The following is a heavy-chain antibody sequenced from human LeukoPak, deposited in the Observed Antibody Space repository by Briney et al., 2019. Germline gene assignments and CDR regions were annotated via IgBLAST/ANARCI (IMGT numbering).Heavy chain of an antibody. CDR1: GDSISSSIHY. CDR2: MYYSGNT. J-gene: IGHJ4*02. Sequence: SETLSLTCTVSGDSISSSIHYWGWVRQPPGQGLEWIGSMYYSGNTYYNPSLKSRVTMSVDTSKSQFSLKLNSLTAADTAVYYCARQKGYYGSGSYYYFDYWGQGTLVTVSS. V-gene: IGHV4-39*01. CDR3: ARQKGYYGSGSYYYFDY. D-gene: IGHD3-10*01.